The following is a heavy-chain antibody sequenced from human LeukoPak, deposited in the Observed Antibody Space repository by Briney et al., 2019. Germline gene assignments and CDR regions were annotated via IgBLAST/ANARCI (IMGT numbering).Heavy chain of an antibody. J-gene: IGHJ1*01. V-gene: IGHV4-59*01. CDR3: ARLKYYYDSSGYRAEYFQH. CDR2: IYYTGST. D-gene: IGHD3-22*01. Sequence: SETLSLTCTVSGGSISTYYWTWIRQPPGKGLEWIGYIYYTGSTNYNPSLKSRVTISVYTSKNQFSLKLSSVTAADTAVYYCARLKYYYDSSGYRAEYFQHWGQGTLVTVSS. CDR1: GGSISTYY.